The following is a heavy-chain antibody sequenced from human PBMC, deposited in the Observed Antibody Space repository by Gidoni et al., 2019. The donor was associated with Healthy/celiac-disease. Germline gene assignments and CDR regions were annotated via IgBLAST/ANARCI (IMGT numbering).Heavy chain of an antibody. CDR1: GFSLRTSGVG. CDR2: IYWKDDK. CDR3: ARAPQQWLVRVYYFDY. D-gene: IGHD6-19*01. V-gene: IGHV2-5*01. Sequence: QIPLKESGPTLVKPTQTLTMTCTFCGFSLRTSGVGVGWIRKPPGKALEWLALIYWKDDKRYSPSLKGRLTITKDTSKNQVVLTMTNMDPVDTATYYCARAPQQWLVRVYYFDYWGQGTLVTVSS. J-gene: IGHJ4*02.